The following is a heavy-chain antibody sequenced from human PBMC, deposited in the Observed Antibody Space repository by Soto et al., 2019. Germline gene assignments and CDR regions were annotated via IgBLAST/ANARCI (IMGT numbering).Heavy chain of an antibody. J-gene: IGHJ4*02. CDR1: GYTFTSCD. CDR3: ARRKERSGPHYFDS. D-gene: IGHD6-25*01. CDR2: MNPSTGNT. V-gene: IGHV1-8*01. Sequence: ASVKVSCKASGYTFTSCDIHWVRQATGQGLEWMGWMNPSTGNTGFAQEFQGRVTLTRNTSITTAYMELSSLRSEDTAVYLCARRKERSGPHYFDSWGQGALVTVSS.